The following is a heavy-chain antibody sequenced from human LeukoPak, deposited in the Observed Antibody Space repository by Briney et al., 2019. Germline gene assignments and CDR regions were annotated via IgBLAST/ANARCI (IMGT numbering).Heavy chain of an antibody. Sequence: ASVKVSCKASGYTFTSYDINWVRQATGQGLEWMGWMNPNSGNTGYAQKFQGRVTMTRNTSISTAYMELSSLRSEDTAVYYCARPLRYSYGQFDYWGQGTLVTVAS. D-gene: IGHD5-18*01. V-gene: IGHV1-8*01. CDR1: GYTFTSYD. CDR2: MNPNSGNT. J-gene: IGHJ4*02. CDR3: ARPLRYSYGQFDY.